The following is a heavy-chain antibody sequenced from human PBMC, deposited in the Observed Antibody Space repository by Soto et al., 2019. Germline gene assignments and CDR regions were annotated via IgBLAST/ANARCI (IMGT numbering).Heavy chain of an antibody. CDR1: GFTFSDYY. V-gene: IGHV3-11*01. J-gene: IGHJ4*02. Sequence: CLRLSCAASGFTFSDYYMSWIRQAPGKGLEWVSSITSSGSTTYYTDSVKGRFTISRDNAKNSLYLQMNSLRAEDTAVYYCARERYSYGPYYFDYWGQGTLVTVSS. CDR2: ITSSGSTT. D-gene: IGHD5-18*01. CDR3: ARERYSYGPYYFDY.